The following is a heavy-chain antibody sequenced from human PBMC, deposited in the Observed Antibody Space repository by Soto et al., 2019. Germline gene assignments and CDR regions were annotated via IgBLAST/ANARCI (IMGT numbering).Heavy chain of an antibody. Sequence: EGQLVDSGGGLVRPGGSLRLSCAGSGFTFSRYSMNWVRQTPGKGLEWVSSISSSSGNVYYAESVKGRFTISRDNAKNSLYLQMNSLRAEDTAVYYCASDGHYDGSVYYSDAFDMWGQGTMVTVSS. V-gene: IGHV3-21*01. CDR2: ISSSSGNV. CDR1: GFTFSRYS. CDR3: ASDGHYDGSVYYSDAFDM. D-gene: IGHD3-22*01. J-gene: IGHJ3*02.